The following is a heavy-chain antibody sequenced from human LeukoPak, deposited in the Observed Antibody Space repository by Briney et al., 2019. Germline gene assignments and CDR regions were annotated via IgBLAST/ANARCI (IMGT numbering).Heavy chain of an antibody. CDR1: GFTFSSYA. CDR2: IGGSGYTT. Sequence: PGGSLRLSCAASGFTFSSYAMSWVRQAPGKGLEWVSGIGGSGYTTYYADSVKGRFTISRDNSKNMLYLQMNSLRAEDTAVYYCARDSLVYRSSTSCYTGGSYFDYWGQGTLVTVSS. D-gene: IGHD2-2*02. J-gene: IGHJ4*02. V-gene: IGHV3-23*01. CDR3: ARDSLVYRSSTSCYTGGSYFDY.